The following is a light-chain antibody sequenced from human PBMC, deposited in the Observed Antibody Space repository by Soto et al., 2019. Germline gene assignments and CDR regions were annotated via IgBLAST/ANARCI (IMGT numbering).Light chain of an antibody. J-gene: IGKJ2*01. CDR2: WAS. CDR1: QSVLFRSDNKNY. Sequence: DIVMTQSPDSLAVSLGERATINCKSSQSVLFRSDNKNYLAWYQQRSGQPPKLLIYWASTRESGVPDRFSGSGSGTDFTLAISSLQTEDVAVYYCQQYYTSPDTFGQGTKLEIK. V-gene: IGKV4-1*01. CDR3: QQYYTSPDT.